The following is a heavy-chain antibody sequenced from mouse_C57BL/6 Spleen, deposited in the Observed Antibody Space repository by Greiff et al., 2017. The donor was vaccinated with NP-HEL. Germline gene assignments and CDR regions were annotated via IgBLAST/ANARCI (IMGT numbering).Heavy chain of an antibody. J-gene: IGHJ3*01. D-gene: IGHD3-1*01. CDR3: AREDRASWFAY. Sequence: EVKLMESGGGLVKPGGSLKLSCAASGFTFSSYAMSWVRQTPEKRLEWVATISDGGSYTYYPDNVKGRFTISRDKAKNTRYLQLSHLKSEDTAMYYCAREDRASWFAYWGQGTLVTVSA. CDR2: ISDGGSYT. CDR1: GFTFSSYA. V-gene: IGHV5-4*01.